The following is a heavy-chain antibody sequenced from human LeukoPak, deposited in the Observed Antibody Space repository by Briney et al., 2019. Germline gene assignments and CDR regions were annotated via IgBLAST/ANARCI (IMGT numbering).Heavy chain of an antibody. CDR3: AREYVEMATIDAFDI. CDR2: ISAYNGNT. V-gene: IGHV1-18*01. J-gene: IGHJ3*02. Sequence: GASVKVSCKASGHTFTSYGISWVRQAPGQGLEWMGWISAYNGNTNYAQKLQGRVTMTTDTSTSTAYMELRSLRSDDTAVYYCAREYVEMATIDAFDIWGQGTMVTVSS. D-gene: IGHD5-24*01. CDR1: GHTFTSYG.